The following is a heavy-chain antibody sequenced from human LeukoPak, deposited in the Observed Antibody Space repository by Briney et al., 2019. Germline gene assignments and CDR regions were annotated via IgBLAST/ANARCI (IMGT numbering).Heavy chain of an antibody. CDR1: GFTVSSNY. Sequence: PGGSLRLSCAASGFTVSSNYMSWVRQAPGKGLEWVSVIYSGGSTYYADSVKGRFTLSRDNSKNTLYLQINSLRAEDTAVYYCARDTRSSTSLFDYWGQGTLVTVSS. CDR3: ARDTRSSTSLFDY. J-gene: IGHJ4*02. V-gene: IGHV3-53*01. CDR2: IYSGGST. D-gene: IGHD2-2*01.